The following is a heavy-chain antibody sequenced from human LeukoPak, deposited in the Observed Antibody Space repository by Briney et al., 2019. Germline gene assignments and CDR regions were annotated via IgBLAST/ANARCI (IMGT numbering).Heavy chain of an antibody. CDR2: MNPNSGNT. J-gene: IGHJ3*02. CDR1: GYTFTSYD. V-gene: IGHV1-8*03. CDR3: ASRGYYYDSSGYYHHDFDI. D-gene: IGHD3-22*01. Sequence: AASVKVSCKASGYTFTSYDINWVRQATGQGLEWMGWMNPNSGNTGYAQKFQGRVTITRNTSISTAYMELSSLRSEDTAVYYCASRGYYYDSSGYYHHDFDIWGQGTMVTVSS.